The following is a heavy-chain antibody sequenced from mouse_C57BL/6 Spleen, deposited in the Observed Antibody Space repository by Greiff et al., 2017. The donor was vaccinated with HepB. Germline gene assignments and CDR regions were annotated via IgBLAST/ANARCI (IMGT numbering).Heavy chain of an antibody. Sequence: EVMLVESGGGLVKPGGSLKLSCAASGFTFSSYAMSWVRQTPEKRLEWVATISDGGSYTYYPDNVKGRFTISRDNAKNNLYLQMSHLKSEDTAMYYCARDRRPYYSNYGYFDVWGTGTTVTVSS. CDR2: ISDGGSYT. CDR1: GFTFSSYA. J-gene: IGHJ1*03. D-gene: IGHD2-5*01. CDR3: ARDRRPYYSNYGYFDV. V-gene: IGHV5-4*01.